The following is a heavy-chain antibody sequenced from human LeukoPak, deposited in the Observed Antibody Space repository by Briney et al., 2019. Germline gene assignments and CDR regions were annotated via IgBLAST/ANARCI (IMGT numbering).Heavy chain of an antibody. Sequence: SETLSLTCAVYGGSFSGYYWSWIRQPPGKGLEWIGYIYYSGSTNYNPSLKSRVTISVDTSKNQFSLKLSSVIAADTAVYYCAKRGAATLGWYYYYYMDVWGKGTTVTISS. CDR1: GGSFSGYY. CDR3: AKRGAATLGWYYYYYMDV. J-gene: IGHJ6*03. D-gene: IGHD2-15*01. V-gene: IGHV4-59*01. CDR2: IYYSGST.